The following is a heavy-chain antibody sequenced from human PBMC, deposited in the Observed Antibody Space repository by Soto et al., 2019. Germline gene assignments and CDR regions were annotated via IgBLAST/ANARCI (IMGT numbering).Heavy chain of an antibody. Sequence: QVQLVQSGAEVKKPGSSVKVSCKASGGTFSSYDISWVRQAPGQGLEWMGGIIPIFGTANYAQKFQGRVTITADESTSTPYMELSSLRSEETAVYYCARPLLGFRDYYGMDVWGQGTTVTVSS. J-gene: IGHJ6*02. V-gene: IGHV1-69*01. CDR1: GGTFSSYD. CDR2: IIPIFGTA. D-gene: IGHD7-27*01. CDR3: ARPLLGFRDYYGMDV.